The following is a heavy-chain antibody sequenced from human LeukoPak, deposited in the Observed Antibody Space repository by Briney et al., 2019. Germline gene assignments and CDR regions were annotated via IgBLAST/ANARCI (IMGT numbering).Heavy chain of an antibody. V-gene: IGHV3-74*01. Sequence: PGGSLRLSWAASGFTVSSHWMHWVRQAPGKGLVWVSRIYGDTYYADSVKGRFTISRDNAKNTLYLQMDSLRPEDTAVYYCARGSGSYGLWDYWGQGTLVTVSS. CDR3: ARGSGSYGLWDY. CDR1: GFTVSSHW. D-gene: IGHD1-26*01. J-gene: IGHJ4*02. CDR2: IYGDT.